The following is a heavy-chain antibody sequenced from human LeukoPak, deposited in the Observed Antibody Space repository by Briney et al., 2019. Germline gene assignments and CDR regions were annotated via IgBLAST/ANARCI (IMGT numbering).Heavy chain of an antibody. D-gene: IGHD2/OR15-2a*01. Sequence: PGGSLRPSCAASGFAVSSSYMTWVRQAPGKGLEWVSVIYSGGNTYYADSVKGRFTISRDNSKNTVYLQMNSLRVDDTAVYYCARDKLEPGEYGIDVWGKGTTVTVSS. CDR2: IYSGGNT. CDR3: ARDKLEPGEYGIDV. J-gene: IGHJ6*04. V-gene: IGHV3-53*01. CDR1: GFAVSSSY.